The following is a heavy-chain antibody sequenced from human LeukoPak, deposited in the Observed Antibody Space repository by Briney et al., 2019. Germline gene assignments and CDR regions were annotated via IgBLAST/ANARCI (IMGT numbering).Heavy chain of an antibody. J-gene: IGHJ3*02. V-gene: IGHV4-59*12. CDR1: GGSISSYY. Sequence: SETLSLTCTVSGGSISSYYWSWIRQPPGKGLEWIGYIYYSGSTNYNPSLKSRVTISVDTSKNQFSLKLSSVTAADTAVYYCAGDQGIAVANDAFDIWGQGTMVTVSS. D-gene: IGHD6-19*01. CDR3: AGDQGIAVANDAFDI. CDR2: IYYSGST.